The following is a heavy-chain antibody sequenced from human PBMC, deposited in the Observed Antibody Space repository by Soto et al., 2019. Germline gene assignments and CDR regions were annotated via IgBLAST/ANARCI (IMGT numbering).Heavy chain of an antibody. Sequence: QVQLVQSGAEVRKPGASVKVSCKASGYTFTSYGLTWGRQAPGQGLEWMGWISAHNGNTNYAQKLQGRVTMTTDTSTRTAYMEVRSLISDDTAVYYCASSREGGSGRYFDYWGQGTLVTVSS. V-gene: IGHV1-18*01. J-gene: IGHJ4*02. CDR2: ISAHNGNT. CDR3: ASSREGGSGRYFDY. CDR1: GYTFTSYG. D-gene: IGHD1-26*01.